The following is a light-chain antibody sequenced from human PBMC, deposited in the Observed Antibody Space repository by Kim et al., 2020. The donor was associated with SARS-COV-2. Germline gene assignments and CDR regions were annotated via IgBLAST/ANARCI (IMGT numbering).Light chain of an antibody. V-gene: IGKV3-20*01. CDR3: HQYSQSPAT. CDR1: QSVRSNY. Sequence: LSPGERVTLSCRAMQSVRSNYLAWYKQKPGRAPRLVMFGVSSRATGIPDRFSGSGSGTDFTLTISGLESEDLAVYYCHQYSQSPATFGQGTKLEI. CDR2: GVS. J-gene: IGKJ2*01.